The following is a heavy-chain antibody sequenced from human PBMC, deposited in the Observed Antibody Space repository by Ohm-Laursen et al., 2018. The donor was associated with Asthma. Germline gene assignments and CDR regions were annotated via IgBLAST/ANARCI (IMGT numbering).Heavy chain of an antibody. CDR3: ARAGVEYYFDY. V-gene: IGHV3-21*01. CDR2: ISSSSSYI. Sequence: SLRLSCTASGFTFSSYSMNWVRQAPGKGLEWVSSISSSSSYIYYADSVKGRFTISRDNAKNSLYLQMNSLRAEDTAVYYCARAGVEYYFDYWGQGTLVTVSS. D-gene: IGHD7-27*01. J-gene: IGHJ4*02. CDR1: GFTFSSYS.